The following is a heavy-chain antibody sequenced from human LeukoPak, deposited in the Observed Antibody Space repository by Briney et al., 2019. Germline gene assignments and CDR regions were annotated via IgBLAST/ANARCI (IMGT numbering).Heavy chain of an antibody. V-gene: IGHV4-39*01. D-gene: IGHD2-2*01. Sequence: SETLSLTCTVSGGSISSSSYYWGWIRQPPGKGLEWIGSIYYSGSTYYNPSLKSRVTISVDTSKNQFSLKLSSVTAADTAVYYCAGYCSRTSRYPLDWGQGTLVTVSS. CDR2: IYYSGST. CDR3: AGYCSRTSRYPLD. J-gene: IGHJ4*02. CDR1: GGSISSSSYY.